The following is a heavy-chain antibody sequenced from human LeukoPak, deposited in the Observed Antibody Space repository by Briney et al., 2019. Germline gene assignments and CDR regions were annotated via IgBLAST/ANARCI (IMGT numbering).Heavy chain of an antibody. V-gene: IGHV4-38-2*02. J-gene: IGHJ4*02. CDR2: MYHSGST. Sequence: PSETLSLTCNVSGGSISGHYWGWIRQPPGKGLEWIGSMYHSGSTYYNPPLKSRVTISEDTSKNQFSLKLSSVTAADTAVYYCARFMTTFDNWGQGTLVTVSS. D-gene: IGHD4-11*01. CDR1: GGSISGHY. CDR3: ARFMTTFDN.